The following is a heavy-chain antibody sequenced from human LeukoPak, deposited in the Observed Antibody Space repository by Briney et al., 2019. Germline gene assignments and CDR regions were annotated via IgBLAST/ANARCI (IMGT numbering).Heavy chain of an antibody. CDR1: GFTFSNYA. CDR3: AKTYSSSWYTFDY. J-gene: IGHJ4*02. CDR2: ISGSGGST. Sequence: PGGSLRLSCAASGFTFSNYAISWVRQAPGKGLEWVSGISGSGGSTYYADSVKGRFTISRDNSKNTLYLQMNSLRAEDTAIYYRAKTYSSSWYTFDYWGQGTLVTVSS. D-gene: IGHD6-13*01. V-gene: IGHV3-23*01.